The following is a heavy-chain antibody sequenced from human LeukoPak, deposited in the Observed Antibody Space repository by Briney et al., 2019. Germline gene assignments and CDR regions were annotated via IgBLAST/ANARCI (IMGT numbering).Heavy chain of an antibody. CDR1: GVSISSSSYY. J-gene: IGHJ4*02. CDR2: IYYSGST. V-gene: IGHV4-39*07. Sequence: SETLSLTCTVSGVSISSSSYYWGWIRQPPGKGLEWIGSIYYSGSTYYNPSLKSRVTISVDTSKNQFSLKLSSVTAADTAVYYCARDEYCSSTSCSLGLFDYWGQGTLVTVSS. CDR3: ARDEYCSSTSCSLGLFDY. D-gene: IGHD2-2*01.